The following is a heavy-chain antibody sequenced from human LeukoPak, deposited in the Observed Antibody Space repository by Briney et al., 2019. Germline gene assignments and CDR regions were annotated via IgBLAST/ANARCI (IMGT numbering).Heavy chain of an antibody. J-gene: IGHJ4*02. D-gene: IGHD2-21*02. CDR3: ARLQKGQVVTAVPIDY. Sequence: SGTLSLTCAVSGVSISSSNWWSWVRQPPGRGLEWIGETYHSGSTNYNPSLKSRVTISIDKSKNQFSLKLTSVTAADTAVYYCARLQKGQVVTAVPIDYWGQGTLVTVSS. CDR2: TYHSGST. V-gene: IGHV4-4*02. CDR1: GVSISSSNW.